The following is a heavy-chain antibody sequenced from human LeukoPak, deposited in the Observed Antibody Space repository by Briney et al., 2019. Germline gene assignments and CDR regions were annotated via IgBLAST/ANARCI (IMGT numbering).Heavy chain of an antibody. CDR1: GFKFSSYW. D-gene: IGHD6-19*01. CDR2: INTHGDSA. Sequence: PGGSLRLSCAVSGFKFSSYWMNWVRQVPGKGLMWVAHINTHGDSANYADSVKGRFTISRDNSKNTLYLQMNSLRAEDTAVYCCARDLGTSVVGQWLVPGRFDPWGQGTLVTVSS. J-gene: IGHJ5*02. CDR3: ARDLGTSVVGQWLVPGRFDP. V-gene: IGHV3-74*01.